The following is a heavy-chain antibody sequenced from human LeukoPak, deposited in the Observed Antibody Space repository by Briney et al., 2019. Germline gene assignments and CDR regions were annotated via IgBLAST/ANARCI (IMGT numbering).Heavy chain of an antibody. D-gene: IGHD3-9*01. CDR1: GFTFSSYA. J-gene: IGHJ4*02. Sequence: GRSLRLSCAASGFTFSSYAMHWVRQAPGKGLEWVAVISYDGSNKYYADSVKGRFTISRDNSKNTLYLQMNSLRAEGTAVYYCARAGAVHYFDWLLHGYWGQGTLVTVSS. CDR3: ARAGAVHYFDWLLHGY. CDR2: ISYDGSNK. V-gene: IGHV3-30*04.